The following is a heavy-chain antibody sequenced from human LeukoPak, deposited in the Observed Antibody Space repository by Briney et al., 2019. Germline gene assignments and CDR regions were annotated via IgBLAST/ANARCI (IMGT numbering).Heavy chain of an antibody. D-gene: IGHD2-21*02. CDR3: AKGTPYCGGDCYSTFLDAFDI. J-gene: IGHJ3*02. V-gene: IGHV3-23*01. CDR1: GFTFSSYA. CDR2: ISGSGGST. Sequence: GGSLRLSCAASGFTFSSYAMSWVRQAPGKGLEWVSAISGSGGSTYYADSVKGRFTISRDNSKSTLYLQMNSLRAEDTAVYYCAKGTPYCGGDCYSTFLDAFDIWGQGTMVTVSS.